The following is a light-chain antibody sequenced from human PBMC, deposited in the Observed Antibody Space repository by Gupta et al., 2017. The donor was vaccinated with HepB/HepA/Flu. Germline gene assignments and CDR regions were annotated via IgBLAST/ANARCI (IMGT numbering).Light chain of an antibody. CDR2: EVI. Sequence: QSALTNPASVSGSPGHPITISCTGASSDVGGYTYVSWYQQRSGKVPQLIIYEVINRPSGVSNRFSGSKSGSTASLIIAGLQAEDEADYYCNSYTNAATHVFGTGTRVTVL. V-gene: IGLV2-14*01. J-gene: IGLJ1*01. CDR3: NSYTNAATHV. CDR1: SSDVGGYTY.